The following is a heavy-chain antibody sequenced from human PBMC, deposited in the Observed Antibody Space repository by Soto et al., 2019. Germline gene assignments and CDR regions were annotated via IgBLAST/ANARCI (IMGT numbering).Heavy chain of an antibody. J-gene: IGHJ4*02. V-gene: IGHV3-48*02. CDR3: ARSVEGHFDY. D-gene: IGHD6-19*01. CDR1: GFRFNIYS. CDR2: ITSDTNTI. Sequence: EVQLVESGGGLVQPGGPLRLSCAASGFRFNIYSMNWVRQAPGKGLEWSAYITSDTNTIKYADSVKGRFTISRDNARNLVYLQMNSLRDEDTAVYYCARSVEGHFDYWGQGTVVTVSS.